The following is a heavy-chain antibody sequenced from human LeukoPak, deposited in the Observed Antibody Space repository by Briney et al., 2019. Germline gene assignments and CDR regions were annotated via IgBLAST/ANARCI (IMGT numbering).Heavy chain of an antibody. CDR1: DGSISGYY. V-gene: IGHV4-38-2*02. CDR2: IHHSGST. Sequence: PSETLSLTCTVSDGSISGYYWGWIRQPPGKGLEWIGSIHHSGSTYYNPSLKSRVTISVDTSKNQFSLKLSSVTAADTAVYYCARDPYSGLDAFDIWGQGTMVTVSS. J-gene: IGHJ3*02. CDR3: ARDPYSGLDAFDI. D-gene: IGHD4-23*01.